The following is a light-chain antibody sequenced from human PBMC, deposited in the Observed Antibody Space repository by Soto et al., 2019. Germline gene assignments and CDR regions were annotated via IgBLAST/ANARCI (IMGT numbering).Light chain of an antibody. Sequence: QSVLTQPPSASGTPGQRVTISCSGRFXNIGSNYVYWYQQLPGTAPKLLIFTNDQRTSGVPGRFSGSKSGTSASLAISGLRSEDEADYYCAVWDDSLRGWVFGGGTKVTLL. V-gene: IGLV1-47*02. J-gene: IGLJ3*02. CDR3: AVWDDSLRGWV. CDR2: TND. CDR1: FXNIGSNY.